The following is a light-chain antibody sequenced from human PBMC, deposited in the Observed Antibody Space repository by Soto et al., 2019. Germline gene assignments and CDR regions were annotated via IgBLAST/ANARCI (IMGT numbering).Light chain of an antibody. CDR2: EVT. V-gene: IGLV2-14*01. Sequence: QSAPTQPASVSGSPGQSITISRIGTSSDIGAYNYVSWYHQHTGKVSKLMIYEVTRPPSGLSNRFSRSKSGNPASLSISGLQAHDEAEYFCSSYSSTSTRYDFGSRTNVT. J-gene: IGLJ1*01. CDR3: SSYSSTSTRYD. CDR1: SSDIGAYNY.